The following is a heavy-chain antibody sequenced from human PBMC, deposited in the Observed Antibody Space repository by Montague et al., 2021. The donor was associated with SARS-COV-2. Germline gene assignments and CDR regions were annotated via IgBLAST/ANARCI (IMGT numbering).Heavy chain of an antibody. D-gene: IGHD3-10*01. V-gene: IGHV4-39*07. CDR1: GYSISSSNYY. CDR3: ARDDIVLQGVTKGMDV. CDR2: MYYSGST. Sequence: SETLSLTCSVSGYSISSSNYYWGWIRQPPGKGLEWIGNMYYSGSTYYNSSLKSRVTISIDTSKNQFSLKLGSVTAADTAVYYCARDDIVLQGVTKGMDVWGQGTTVTVSS. J-gene: IGHJ6*02.